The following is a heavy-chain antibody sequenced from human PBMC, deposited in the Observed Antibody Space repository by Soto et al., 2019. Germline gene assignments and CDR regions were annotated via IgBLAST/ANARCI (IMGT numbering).Heavy chain of an antibody. Sequence: QVQLQESGPGLVKPSQTLSLTCTVSGGSISSGDYYWSWIRQPPGKGLEWIGYIYYSGSTYYNPSLKSRVTISVDTSKNQFSLKLSSVTAADTAVYYCARYTRPYGSGSFGMDVWGQGTTVTVSS. D-gene: IGHD3-10*01. J-gene: IGHJ6*02. V-gene: IGHV4-30-4*01. CDR2: IYYSGST. CDR1: GGSISSGDYY. CDR3: ARYTRPYGSGSFGMDV.